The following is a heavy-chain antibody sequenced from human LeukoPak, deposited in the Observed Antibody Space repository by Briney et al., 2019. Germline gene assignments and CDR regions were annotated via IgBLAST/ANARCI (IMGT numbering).Heavy chain of an antibody. CDR2: INPNSGGT. CDR1: GYTFTGYY. Sequence: ASVKVSCKASGYTFTGYYMHCGRQAPGQGLEWMGWINPNSGGTNYAQKFQGRVTMTRDTSISTAYMELSRLRSDDTAVYYCARVEEEQSWFDPWGQGTLVTVSS. J-gene: IGHJ5*02. V-gene: IGHV1-2*02. CDR3: ARVEEEQSWFDP.